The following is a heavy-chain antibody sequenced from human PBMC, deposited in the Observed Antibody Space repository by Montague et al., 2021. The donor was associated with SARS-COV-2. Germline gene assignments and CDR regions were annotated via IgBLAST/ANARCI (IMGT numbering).Heavy chain of an antibody. CDR1: GGSISSSSYY. CDR3: ARHYYDSSGYYSPWYFDL. Sequence: SETRSLTCTVSGGSISSSSYYWGWIRQPPGKGLEWIGSIYYSGSTYYNPSLKSRVTISVDTPENQFSLKLSSVTAADTAVYYCARHYYDSSGYYSPWYFDLWGRGTLVTVSS. V-gene: IGHV4-39*01. D-gene: IGHD3-22*01. CDR2: IYYSGST. J-gene: IGHJ2*01.